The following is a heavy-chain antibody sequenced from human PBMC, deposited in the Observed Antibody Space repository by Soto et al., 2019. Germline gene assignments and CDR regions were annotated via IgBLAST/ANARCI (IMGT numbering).Heavy chain of an antibody. J-gene: IGHJ6*02. CDR3: ARDFDCSSTSCSYGMDV. CDR2: IIPIFGTA. V-gene: IGHV1-69*15. D-gene: IGHD2-2*01. CDR1: VYFKDSYS. Sequence: SAKVSCKASVYFKDSYSRHWVRQEPEQGLEWMGMIIPIFGTANYAQKFQGRVTITADESTSTAYMELSSLRSEDTAVYYCARDFDCSSTSCSYGMDVWGQGTTVTVSS.